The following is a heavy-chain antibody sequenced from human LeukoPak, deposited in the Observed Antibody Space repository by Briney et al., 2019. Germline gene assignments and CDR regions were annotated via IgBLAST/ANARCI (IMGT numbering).Heavy chain of an antibody. CDR2: IYYSGGT. CDR3: ARGGGSGLAY. Sequence: PSQTLSLTCSVSGGSINSHAYYWSWVRQHPGKGLEWIGYIYYSGGTYYNPSLKSRITISVDTSENQFSLKLSSVTAADTAVYYCARGGGSGLAYWGQGTLVTVSS. CDR1: GGSINSHAYY. V-gene: IGHV4-31*03. D-gene: IGHD3-10*01. J-gene: IGHJ4*02.